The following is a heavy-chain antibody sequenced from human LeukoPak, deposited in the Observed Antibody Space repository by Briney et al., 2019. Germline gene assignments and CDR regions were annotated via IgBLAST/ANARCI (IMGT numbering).Heavy chain of an antibody. CDR1: GFTFSNYA. Sequence: GGSLRLSCAASGFTFSNYALSWVRQAPGKGLEWVSDISGSGGSTYYADSVKGRFTISRDNSKNTMYLQMNSLRAEDTAVYYCAKRIQSAMAMGYWGQGTLVTVSS. V-gene: IGHV3-23*01. CDR3: AKRIQSAMAMGY. CDR2: ISGSGGST. D-gene: IGHD5-18*01. J-gene: IGHJ4*02.